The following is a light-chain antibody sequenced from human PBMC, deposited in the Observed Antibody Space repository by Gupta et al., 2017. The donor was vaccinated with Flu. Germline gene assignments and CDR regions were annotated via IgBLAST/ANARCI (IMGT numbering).Light chain of an antibody. CDR1: QGISSY. V-gene: IGKV1-8*01. CDR2: AAS. CDR3: QQYDSYPGYS. J-gene: IGKJ2*03. Sequence: AIRMTQSPSSFSASTGDRVTITCRASQGISSYLAWYQQKPGKAPKLLIYAASTLQSGVPSRFSGSGSGTDFTLTISCLQSEDFATYYCQQYDSYPGYSFGQGTKLEIK.